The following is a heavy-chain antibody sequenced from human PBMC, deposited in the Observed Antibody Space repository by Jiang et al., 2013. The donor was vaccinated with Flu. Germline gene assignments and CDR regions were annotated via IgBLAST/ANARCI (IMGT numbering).Heavy chain of an antibody. V-gene: IGHV6-1*01. Sequence: SQTLSLTCDISGDSVSRNNAAWNWIRQSPSRGLEWLGRTYYRTKWYDDYAVSVKGRLTINPDTSRNQFSLHLNSVTPEDTAVYYCTRGGLGSSVFIFDVWGQGDNGSPSLQ. D-gene: IGHD3-10*01. J-gene: IGHJ3*01. CDR3: TRGGLGSSVFIFDV. CDR1: GDSVSRNNAA. CDR2: TYYRTKWYD.